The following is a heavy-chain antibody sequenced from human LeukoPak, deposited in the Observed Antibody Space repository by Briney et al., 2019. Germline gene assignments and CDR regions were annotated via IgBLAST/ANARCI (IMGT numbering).Heavy chain of an antibody. J-gene: IGHJ6*02. D-gene: IGHD1-26*01. Sequence: SVKVSCKASGGTFSSYVISWVRQAPGQGLEWMGGIIPIFGTANYAQKFQGRVTITADESTSTAYMELSSLRSEDTAVYYCARDIGGRGSYEGLYDGMDVWGQGTTVTVSS. CDR1: GGTFSSYV. CDR3: ARDIGGRGSYEGLYDGMDV. V-gene: IGHV1-69*13. CDR2: IIPIFGTA.